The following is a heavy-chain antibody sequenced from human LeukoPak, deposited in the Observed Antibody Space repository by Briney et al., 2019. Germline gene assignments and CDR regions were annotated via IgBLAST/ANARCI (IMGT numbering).Heavy chain of an antibody. CDR1: GYTFTSYG. CDR3: ARDLAFSYYYDSSGYLDAFDI. J-gene: IGHJ3*02. CDR2: ISAYNGNT. Sequence: ASVKVSCKASGYTFTSYGISWVRQAPGQGLEWMGWISAYNGNTNYAQKLQGRVTMTTDTSTSTAYVELRSLRSDDTAVYYCARDLAFSYYYDSSGYLDAFDIWGQGTMVTVSS. V-gene: IGHV1-18*01. D-gene: IGHD3-22*01.